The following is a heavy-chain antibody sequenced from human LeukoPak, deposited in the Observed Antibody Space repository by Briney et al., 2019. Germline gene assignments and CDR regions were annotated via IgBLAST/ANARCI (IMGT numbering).Heavy chain of an antibody. Sequence: PVKVSCKASGGTFSSYAISWVRQAPGQGLEWMGGIIPIFGTANYAQKFQGRVTITADESTSTAYMELSSLRSEDTAVYYCARAHQVVVAARVPYWFDPWGQGTLVTVSS. D-gene: IGHD2-15*01. CDR3: ARAHQVVVAARVPYWFDP. J-gene: IGHJ5*02. CDR1: GGTFSSYA. CDR2: IIPIFGTA. V-gene: IGHV1-69*13.